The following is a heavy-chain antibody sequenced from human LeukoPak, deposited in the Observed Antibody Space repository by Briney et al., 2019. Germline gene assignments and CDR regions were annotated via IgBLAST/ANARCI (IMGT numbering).Heavy chain of an antibody. CDR1: GFSFSTNA. CDR2: ISVSGGST. Sequence: QPGGFLRLSCAASGFSFSTNAMSWVRQAPGKGLEWVSGISVSGGSTYYADSVKGRFTISRDNSKNTLYVQMNSLRAEDTAVYYCAKEGSPPNFYYMDVWGKGATVTVSS. V-gene: IGHV3-23*01. J-gene: IGHJ6*03. CDR3: AKEGSPPNFYYMDV. D-gene: IGHD6-19*01.